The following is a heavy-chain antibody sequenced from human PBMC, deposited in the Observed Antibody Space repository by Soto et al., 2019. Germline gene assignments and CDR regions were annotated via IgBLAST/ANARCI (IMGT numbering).Heavy chain of an antibody. CDR3: ARHQTIAAAGTKRLNAFDI. Sequence: GESLKISCKGSGYSFTSYWIGWVRQMPGKGLEWMGIIYPGDSDTRYSPSFQGQVTISADKSISTAYLQWSSLKASDTAMYYRARHQTIAAAGTKRLNAFDIWGQGTMVTVSS. CDR1: GYSFTSYW. D-gene: IGHD6-13*01. CDR2: IYPGDSDT. J-gene: IGHJ3*02. V-gene: IGHV5-51*01.